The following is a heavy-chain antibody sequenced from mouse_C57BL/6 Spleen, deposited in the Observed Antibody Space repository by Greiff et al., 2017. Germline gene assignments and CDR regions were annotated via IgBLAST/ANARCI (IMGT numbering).Heavy chain of an antibody. CDR3: ATSGVKEGY. CDR1: GFNIKDDY. D-gene: IGHD1-3*01. J-gene: IGHJ2*01. CDR2: IDPENGDT. Sequence: EVQLHQSGAELVRPGASVTLSCTASGFNIKDDYMHWVKQRPEQGLEWIGWIDPENGDTEYASKFQGKATITADTPSNTAYLQLSSLTSEDTAVYYCATSGVKEGYWGQGTTLTVSS. V-gene: IGHV14-4*01.